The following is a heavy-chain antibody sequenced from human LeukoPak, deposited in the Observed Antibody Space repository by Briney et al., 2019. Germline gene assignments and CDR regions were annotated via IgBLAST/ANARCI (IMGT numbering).Heavy chain of an antibody. CDR3: AKDGVRGVSGYYFDD. V-gene: IGHV3-23*01. J-gene: IGHJ4*02. D-gene: IGHD3-10*01. CDR1: GFIFSSYA. CDR2: NSGSGGSS. Sequence: GGSMILSCAACGFIFSSYAMRWVRQAPGGGLEWVSANSGSGGSSEDADSVKGLFTISRDNSKNTLYLQMNSLRAEDTAVYYCAKDGVRGVSGYYFDDWGQGTLVTVSS.